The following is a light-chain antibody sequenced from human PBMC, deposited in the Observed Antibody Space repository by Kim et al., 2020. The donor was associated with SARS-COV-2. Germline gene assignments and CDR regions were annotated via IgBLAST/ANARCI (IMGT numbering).Light chain of an antibody. Sequence: SASVGGRVTITCRASQDISQYLNWYQQKPGKAPHLLIFDASNLETGVPSRFSGGGSGTDFTFTISSLQPEDIATYYCQQYDSLPLTFGGGTKVEI. CDR2: DAS. V-gene: IGKV1-33*01. CDR3: QQYDSLPLT. CDR1: QDISQY. J-gene: IGKJ4*01.